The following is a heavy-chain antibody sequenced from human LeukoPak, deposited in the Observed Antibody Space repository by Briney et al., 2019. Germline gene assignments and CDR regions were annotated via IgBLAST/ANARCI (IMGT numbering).Heavy chain of an antibody. V-gene: IGHV4-39*01. CDR3: ARHSAGRVFDY. CDR2: IYYSGST. Sequence: ASETLSLTCTVSGGSISSSSYYWGWIRQPPGKGLEWIGSIYYSGSTYYNPSLKSRVTISADTSKNQFSLKLSSVTAADTAVYYCARHSAGRVFDYWGQGTLVTVSS. D-gene: IGHD3-10*01. CDR1: GGSISSSSYY. J-gene: IGHJ4*02.